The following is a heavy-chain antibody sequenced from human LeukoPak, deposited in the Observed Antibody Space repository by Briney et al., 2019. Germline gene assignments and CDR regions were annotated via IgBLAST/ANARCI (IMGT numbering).Heavy chain of an antibody. CDR3: ARSSYYYGADAFDI. J-gene: IGHJ3*02. D-gene: IGHD3-10*01. CDR1: GGSIRNYY. CDR2: IYYSGTT. Sequence: SVTLSLTCTVSGGSIRNYYWNWIGHPTAGGLEWIGYIYYSGTTNYNPSLKSRVSMSVDTSKNQFSLKLSSVTAADTAVYYCARSSYYYGADAFDIWGQGTMVTVSS. V-gene: IGHV4-59*01.